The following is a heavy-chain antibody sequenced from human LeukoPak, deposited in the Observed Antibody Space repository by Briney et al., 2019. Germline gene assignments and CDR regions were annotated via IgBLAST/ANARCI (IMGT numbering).Heavy chain of an antibody. D-gene: IGHD3-16*01. CDR2: ISYDGSNK. CDR1: GFSFNSYA. J-gene: IGHJ3*02. CDR3: AKLGAAWASHDAFDI. Sequence: SGGSLRLSCAASGFSFNSYAFHWVRQAPGKGLEWVAVISYDGSNKYYADSVKGRFTISRDNSKNTLYLQMNSLRAEDTAVYYCAKLGAAWASHDAFDIWGQGTMVTVSS. V-gene: IGHV3-30-3*02.